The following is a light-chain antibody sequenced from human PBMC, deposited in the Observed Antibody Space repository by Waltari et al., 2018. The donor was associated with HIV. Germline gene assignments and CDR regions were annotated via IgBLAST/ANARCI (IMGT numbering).Light chain of an antibody. CDR2: AAS. CDR3: QQSYSTSWT. J-gene: IGKJ1*01. V-gene: IGKV1-39*01. CDR1: QSISSY. Sequence: DIQMTQSPSSLSASIGDRVTITCRASQSISSYLHWYQHKPGRAPSLLIYAASTLQSRVPARFSGSGSDTDFTLTISNLQPEDFAIYYCQQSYSTSWTFGQGTKVEIK.